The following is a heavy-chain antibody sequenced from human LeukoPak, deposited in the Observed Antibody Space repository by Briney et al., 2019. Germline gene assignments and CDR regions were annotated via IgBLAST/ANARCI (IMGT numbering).Heavy chain of an antibody. Sequence: GESLKISCKGSGYSFTSYWISWVRQMPGKGLEWMGRIDPSDSYTNYSPSFQGHVTISADKSISTAYLQWSSLRSEDTAVYYCASWLFPLRGRSYYYGMDVWGQGTTVTVSS. CDR3: ASWLFPLRGRSYYYGMDV. CDR2: IDPSDSYT. J-gene: IGHJ6*02. V-gene: IGHV5-10-1*01. CDR1: GYSFTSYW. D-gene: IGHD4-17*01.